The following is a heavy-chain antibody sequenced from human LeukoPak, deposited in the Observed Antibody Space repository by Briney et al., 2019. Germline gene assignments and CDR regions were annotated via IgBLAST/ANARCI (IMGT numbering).Heavy chain of an antibody. CDR3: ARGYCSGGSCYSVPYYYYYYMDV. J-gene: IGHJ6*03. CDR1: GYTFTSYY. V-gene: IGHV1-46*01. D-gene: IGHD2-15*01. Sequence: GASVKVSCKASGYTFTSYYMHWVRQAPGQGLEWMGIINPSGGSTSYAQKFQGRVTMTRDTSISTAYMELSGLRSDDTAVYYCARGYCSGGSCYSVPYYYYYYMDVWGKGTTVTVSS. CDR2: INPSGGST.